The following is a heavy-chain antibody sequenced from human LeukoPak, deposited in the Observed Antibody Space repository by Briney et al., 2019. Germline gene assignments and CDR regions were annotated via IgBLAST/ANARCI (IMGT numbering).Heavy chain of an antibody. CDR2: IYYSGST. CDR1: GGSISSYY. J-gene: IGHJ3*02. D-gene: IGHD6-13*01. Sequence: SETLSLTCTVSGGSISSYYWSWIRQPPGKGLEWIGYIYYSGSTNYNPSLKSRVTISVDTSKNQFSPKLSSVTAADTAVYYCARRGYHDAFDIWGQGTMVTVSS. CDR3: ARRGYHDAFDI. V-gene: IGHV4-59*08.